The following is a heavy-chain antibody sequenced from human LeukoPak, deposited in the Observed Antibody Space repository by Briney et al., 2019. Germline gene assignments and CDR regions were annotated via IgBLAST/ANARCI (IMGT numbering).Heavy chain of an antibody. D-gene: IGHD4-17*01. CDR3: AREYYGDGGPLDY. J-gene: IGHJ4*02. Sequence: PGGSLRLSCAASGFTVSSNYMSWVRQAPGKGLEWVSAISGSGGSTYYADSVKGRFTISRDNSKNTLYLQMNSLRAEDTSVYYCAREYYGDGGPLDYWGQGTLVTVSS. CDR2: ISGSGGST. V-gene: IGHV3-53*01. CDR1: GFTVSSNY.